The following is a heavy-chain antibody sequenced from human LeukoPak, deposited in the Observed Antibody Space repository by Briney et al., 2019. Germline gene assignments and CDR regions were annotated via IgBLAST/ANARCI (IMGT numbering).Heavy chain of an antibody. CDR3: ARQMITFGGVIGIVDY. Sequence: PSETLSLTCTVSGGSISSSSYYWGWIRQPPGKGLEWIGSIYYSGSTYYNPSLKSRVTISVDTSKNQFSLKLSSVTAADTAVYYCARQMITFGGVIGIVDYWGQGTLVTVSS. D-gene: IGHD3-16*02. CDR2: IYYSGST. CDR1: GGSISSSSYY. J-gene: IGHJ4*02. V-gene: IGHV4-39*01.